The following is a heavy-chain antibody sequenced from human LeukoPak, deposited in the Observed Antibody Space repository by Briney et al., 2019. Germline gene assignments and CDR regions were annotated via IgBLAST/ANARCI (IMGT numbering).Heavy chain of an antibody. CDR3: ARGSYSSSWFEYFQH. J-gene: IGHJ1*01. CDR2: ISPSGGST. CDR1: GYTFTSYY. Sequence: ASVKVSCKASGYTFTSYYMHWVRQAPGQGLEWMGIISPSGGSTIYAQNFQGRVTLTRDTSTGTVYMELSSLRSEDTAVYYCARGSYSSSWFEYFQHWGQGTLVTVSS. D-gene: IGHD6-13*01. V-gene: IGHV1-46*01.